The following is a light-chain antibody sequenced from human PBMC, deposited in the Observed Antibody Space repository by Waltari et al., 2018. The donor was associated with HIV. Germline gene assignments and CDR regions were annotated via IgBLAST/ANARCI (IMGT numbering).Light chain of an antibody. CDR3: QQYYNTPLT. CDR1: QILFYRPNSKNY. J-gene: IGKJ4*01. CDR2: WSS. V-gene: IGKV4-1*01. Sequence: DIVMTQSPDSLAVSLGERATINRSSSQILFYRPNSKNYLAWYQQKAGQPPKLLMVWSSTRESGVPDRFSGSGSGTDFTLTISSLQAEDVAIYYCQQYYNTPLTFGGGTKVEI.